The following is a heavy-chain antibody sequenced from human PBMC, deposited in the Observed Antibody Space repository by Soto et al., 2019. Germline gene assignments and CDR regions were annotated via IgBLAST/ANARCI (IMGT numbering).Heavy chain of an antibody. CDR3: ARWWSGSRQGFDP. CDR1: GGSINSGDYY. V-gene: IGHV4-31*03. Sequence: PSETLCLTCTVSGGSINSGDYYWSWIRQHPGKGLEWIGYIYYSGSTYYNPSLKSRVTISVDTSKNQFSLKLSSVTAADTAVYYCARWWSGSRQGFDPWGQGTLVTVSS. J-gene: IGHJ5*02. D-gene: IGHD3-3*01. CDR2: IYYSGST.